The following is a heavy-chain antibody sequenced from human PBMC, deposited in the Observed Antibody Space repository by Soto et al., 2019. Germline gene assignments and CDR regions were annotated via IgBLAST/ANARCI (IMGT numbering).Heavy chain of an antibody. CDR2: LGFDGGGR. V-gene: IGHV3-33*01. CDR3: AREPVGPDYAMDV. D-gene: IGHD1-26*01. CDR1: GFDFSSYG. J-gene: IGHJ6*02. Sequence: QMQLVESGGGVVQPGTSLRLSCAASGFDFSSYGMHWVRQTPGKGLEWVAVLGFDGGGRYYADSVKGRFTISRDNSKKMLYLQMDSLRAEVTALYYCAREPVGPDYAMDVWGQGTTVTVSS.